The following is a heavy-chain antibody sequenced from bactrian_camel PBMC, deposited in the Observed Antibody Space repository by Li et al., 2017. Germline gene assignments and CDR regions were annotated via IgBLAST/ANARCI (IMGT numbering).Heavy chain of an antibody. CDR2: IVTGRGET. J-gene: IGHJ4*01. D-gene: IGHD7*01. CDR1: AYPLSTGC. CDR3: AADFYNLQLARSYNY. Sequence: QVQLVESGGGSVQAGGSLRLSCTVSAYPLSTGCMGWFRQGPGKEREGIASIVTGRGETTYVDSVKGRFTISLDNGKNTLYLQMNSLKAEDTAMYYCAADFYNLQLARSYNYWGQGTQVTVS. V-gene: IGHV3S1*01.